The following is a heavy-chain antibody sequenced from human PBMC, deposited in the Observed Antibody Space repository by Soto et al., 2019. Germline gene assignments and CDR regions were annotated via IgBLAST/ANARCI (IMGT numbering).Heavy chain of an antibody. J-gene: IGHJ6*02. Sequence: QVQLVESGGGVVQPGRSLRLSCAASGFTFSSYGMHWVRQAPGKGLEWVAVISYDGSNKYYADSVKGRFTISRDNSKNTLNLQKNSLRAEDTAVYYCAKDPGTAVAGIPAYGMDVWGQGTTVTVSS. V-gene: IGHV3-30*18. CDR2: ISYDGSNK. CDR1: GFTFSSYG. D-gene: IGHD6-19*01. CDR3: AKDPGTAVAGIPAYGMDV.